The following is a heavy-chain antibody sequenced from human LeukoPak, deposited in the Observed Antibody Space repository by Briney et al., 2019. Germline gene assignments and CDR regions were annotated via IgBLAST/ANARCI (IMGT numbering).Heavy chain of an antibody. V-gene: IGHV3-33*01. Sequence: GGSLRLSCTASGFTFSSYGMHWVRQAPGKGLEWVAVMWYDVGNKYYADSVKGRFTISRDNYKNTLYLQMNSLRAEDTAVYYCARDRGYDYWGQGTLVTVSS. CDR1: GFTFSSYG. J-gene: IGHJ4*02. CDR3: ARDRGYDY. CDR2: MWYDVGNK. D-gene: IGHD1-1*01.